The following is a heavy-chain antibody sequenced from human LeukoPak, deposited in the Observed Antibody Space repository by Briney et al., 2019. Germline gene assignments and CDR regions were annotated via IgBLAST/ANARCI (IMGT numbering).Heavy chain of an antibody. CDR1: GYTFTGYY. D-gene: IGHD3-3*01. J-gene: IGHJ3*02. CDR3: ARASPFWSGYRDAFDI. CDR2: IYPNSGGT. V-gene: IGHV1-2*02. Sequence: ASVKVSCKASGYTFTGYYMHWVRQAPGQGLEWMGCIYPNSGGTNYAQKFQGRVTMTRDTSISTAYMELSRLRSDDTAVYYCARASPFWSGYRDAFDIWGQGTMVTVSS.